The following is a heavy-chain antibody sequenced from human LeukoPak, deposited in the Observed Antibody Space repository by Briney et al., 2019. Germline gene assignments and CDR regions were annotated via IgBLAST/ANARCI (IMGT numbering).Heavy chain of an antibody. J-gene: IGHJ4*02. CDR1: GFTFSSYA. V-gene: IGHV3-30*04. Sequence: GGSLRLSCAASGFTFSSYAMHWVRQAPGKGLEWVAVMSYDGSNKYYADSVKGRFTISRDNSKNTLYLQMNSLRAEDTAVYYCARVYDYGDFYYFDYWGQGTLVTVSS. CDR2: MSYDGSNK. D-gene: IGHD4-17*01. CDR3: ARVYDYGDFYYFDY.